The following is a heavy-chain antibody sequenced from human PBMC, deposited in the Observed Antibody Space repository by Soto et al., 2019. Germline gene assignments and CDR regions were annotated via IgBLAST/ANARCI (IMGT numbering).Heavy chain of an antibody. CDR3: ASAGYSYGYLFSY. D-gene: IGHD5-18*01. CDR1: GGSFSGYY. CDR2: INYSGST. Sequence: PSETLSLTCAVYGGSFSGYYWSWIRQPPGKGLEWIGDINYSGSTNYNPSLKSRVTISVDTSKNQFSLKLSSVTAADTAVYYCASAGYSYGYLFSYWGQGTLVTVSS. V-gene: IGHV4-34*01. J-gene: IGHJ4*02.